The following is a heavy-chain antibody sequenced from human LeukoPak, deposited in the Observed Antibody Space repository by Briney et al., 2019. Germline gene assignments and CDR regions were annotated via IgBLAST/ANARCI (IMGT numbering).Heavy chain of an antibody. V-gene: IGHV4-34*01. CDR3: ASTGLGTVTSIHWLDP. Sequence: SETLSLTCAVYGGSFSGHYWSWIRQPPQKGLEWIGEINHSGSTNHNPALKSRVTISLDTSKNQFSLKLSSVSAADTGVHYCASTGLGTVTSIHWLDPGGQETLVTLSS. J-gene: IGHJ5*02. D-gene: IGHD4-17*01. CDR2: INHSGST. CDR1: GGSFSGHY.